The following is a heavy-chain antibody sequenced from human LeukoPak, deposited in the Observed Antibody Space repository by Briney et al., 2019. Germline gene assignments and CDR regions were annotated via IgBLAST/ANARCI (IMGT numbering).Heavy chain of an antibody. CDR1: GFTFSNAW. J-gene: IGHJ5*02. Sequence: GGSLRLSCAASGFTFSNAWMSWVRQAPGKGLEWVGRIKSKTDGGTTDYAAPVKGRFTISRDDSKNTLYLQMNSLRAEDTAAYYCARVLVAAAGPNWFDPWGQGTLVTVSS. D-gene: IGHD6-13*01. CDR2: IKSKTDGGTT. CDR3: ARVLVAAAGPNWFDP. V-gene: IGHV3-15*01.